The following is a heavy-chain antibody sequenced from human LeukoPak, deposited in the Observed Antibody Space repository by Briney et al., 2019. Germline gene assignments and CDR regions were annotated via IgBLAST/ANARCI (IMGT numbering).Heavy chain of an antibody. CDR2: ISSSSSYI. CDR3: ARDSRFGHYFDY. CDR1: GFTFSSYS. Sequence: TGGSLRPSCAASGFTFSSYSMNWVRQAPGKGLEWVSSISSSSSYIYYADSVKGRFTISRDNAKNSLYLQMNSLRAEDTAVYYCARDSRFGHYFDYWGQGTLVTVSS. V-gene: IGHV3-21*01. J-gene: IGHJ4*02. D-gene: IGHD3-10*01.